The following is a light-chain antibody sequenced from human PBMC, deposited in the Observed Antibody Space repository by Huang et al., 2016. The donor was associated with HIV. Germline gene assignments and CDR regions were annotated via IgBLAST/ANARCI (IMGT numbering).Light chain of an antibody. Sequence: EIVLTQSPGSLSLSPGDTATLSCRASQSVASNQLAWYQQKPGQAPWLLIYGASNRATGIPDRFSGSGSGTYFNFTITRLEPEDFAVYFCQQYDSSPATFGRGTQLEIK. J-gene: IGKJ2*01. CDR1: QSVASNQ. CDR3: QQYDSSPAT. V-gene: IGKV3-20*01. CDR2: GAS.